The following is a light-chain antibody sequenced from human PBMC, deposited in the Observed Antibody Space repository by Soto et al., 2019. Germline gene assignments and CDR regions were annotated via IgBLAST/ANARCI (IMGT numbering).Light chain of an antibody. CDR1: QSVGGN. CDR2: DAA. J-gene: IGKJ2*01. Sequence: EIVMTQSPVILSVSPGERATLSCRASQSVGGNLAWYQHKTGQAPRLLVYDAATRATGIPARLSGSGSGTEFTLTTNRLQTEEFGLYYSQQYKNWPSNTFGQGTKLEIK. V-gene: IGKV3-15*01. CDR3: QQYKNWPSNT.